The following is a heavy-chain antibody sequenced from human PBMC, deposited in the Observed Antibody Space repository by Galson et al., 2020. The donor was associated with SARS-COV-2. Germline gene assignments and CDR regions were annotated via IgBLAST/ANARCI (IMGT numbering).Heavy chain of an antibody. J-gene: IGHJ6*03. Sequence: SETLSLTCTVSGGSISSSSYYWGWIRQPPGKGLEWIGSIYYSGSTYYNPSLKSRVTISVDTSKNQFSLKLSSVTAADTAVYYCARPSRIAAAGGYYYYMDVWGKGTTVTVSS. CDR1: GGSISSSSYY. V-gene: IGHV4-39*01. CDR2: IYYSGST. CDR3: ARPSRIAAAGGYYYYMDV. D-gene: IGHD6-13*01.